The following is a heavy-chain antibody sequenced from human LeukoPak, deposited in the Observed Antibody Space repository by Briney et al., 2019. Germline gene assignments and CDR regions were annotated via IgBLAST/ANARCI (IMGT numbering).Heavy chain of an antibody. D-gene: IGHD3-9*01. CDR2: IYSGGST. V-gene: IGHV3-66*01. CDR3: ARARGYFDWLYDY. J-gene: IGHJ4*02. CDR1: GFIFRNYE. Sequence: GGSLRLSCAASGFIFRNYEMTWVRQAPGKGLEWVSVIYSGGSTYYADSVKGRFTISRDNSKNTLYLQMNSLRAEDTAVYYCARARGYFDWLYDYWGQGTLVTVSS.